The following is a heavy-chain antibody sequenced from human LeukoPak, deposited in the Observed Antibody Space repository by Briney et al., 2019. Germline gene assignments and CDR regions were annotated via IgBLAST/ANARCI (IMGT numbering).Heavy chain of an antibody. J-gene: IGHJ4*02. D-gene: IGHD1-26*01. CDR1: GFNFNNYW. Sequence: PGGSLRLFCAASGFNFNNYWMRWVRQPPRKGLEWVARISQDGTETSYADSVKGRFTLSKDNADKSPYLQMNSLTTQDTAVYYCVGLWEFDYWGQGTLATVSS. CDR2: ISQDGTET. V-gene: IGHV3-7*01. CDR3: VGLWEFDY.